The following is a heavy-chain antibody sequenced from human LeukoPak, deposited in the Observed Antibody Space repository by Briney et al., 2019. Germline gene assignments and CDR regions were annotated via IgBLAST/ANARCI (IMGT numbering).Heavy chain of an antibody. CDR2: IAYDGSRA. Sequence: GGSLRLSCAGSGFTFGGYGMHWFRQTPGKGLEWVAVIAYDGSRAFYADSVKGRFTISRDNSKNTMSVQMDDLRAEDTAVYYCARYNNDHFDYWAREPWSPSPQ. CDR1: GFTFGGYG. J-gene: IGHJ4*02. V-gene: IGHV3-33*01. D-gene: IGHD1-14*01. CDR3: ARYNNDHFDY.